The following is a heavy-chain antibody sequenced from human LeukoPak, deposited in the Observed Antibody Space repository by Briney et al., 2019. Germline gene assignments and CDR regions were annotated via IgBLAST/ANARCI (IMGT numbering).Heavy chain of an antibody. CDR3: AGGTVATLSY. Sequence: SVKVSCKASGGTFSSYAISWVRQAPGQGLEWMGRIIPILGIADYAQKFQGRVTITADKSTSTAYMELSSLRSEDTAVYYCAGGTVATLSYWGQGTLVTVSS. CDR2: IIPILGIA. CDR1: GGTFSSYA. V-gene: IGHV1-69*04. J-gene: IGHJ4*02. D-gene: IGHD4-17*01.